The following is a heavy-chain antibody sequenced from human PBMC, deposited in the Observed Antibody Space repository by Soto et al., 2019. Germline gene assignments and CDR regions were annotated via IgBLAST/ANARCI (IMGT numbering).Heavy chain of an antibody. D-gene: IGHD1-26*01. V-gene: IGHV1-2*02. J-gene: IGHJ6*02. Sequence: ASVKVSCKASGYTFTGYYMHWVRQAPGQGLEWMGWINPNSGGTNYAQKFQGRVTMTRDTSISTAYMELSRLRSDDTAVYYCATLARRSMDLKWELPGGNYYYGMDVWGQGTTVTVSS. CDR1: GYTFTGYY. CDR3: ATLARRSMDLKWELPGGNYYYGMDV. CDR2: INPNSGGT.